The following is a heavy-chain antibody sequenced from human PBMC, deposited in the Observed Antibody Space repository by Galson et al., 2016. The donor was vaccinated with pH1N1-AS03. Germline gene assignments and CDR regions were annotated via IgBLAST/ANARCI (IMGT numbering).Heavy chain of an antibody. J-gene: IGHJ4*02. CDR3: ATRGL. Sequence: SLRLSCAASDFTVINDFTIWVRQAPGKGLEWVSMIHGGDRTFYADSVKGRFTISRDNSKNTLFLHMNSLRAEDTALYYCATRGLWGQGTLVTVS. CDR1: DFTVINDF. V-gene: IGHV3-53*01. CDR2: IHGGDRT.